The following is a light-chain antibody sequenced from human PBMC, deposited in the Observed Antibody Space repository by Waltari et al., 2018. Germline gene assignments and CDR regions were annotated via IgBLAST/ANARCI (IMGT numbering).Light chain of an antibody. Sequence: DVQMNQSPSTLSASVGDTVTITCRASQSIMSWLAWYQQKAGKDPKVLISKASTLESGVPSRFSGSESGTEFTLTISNLQPDDSATYYCQQYNTYYTFGQGTIVEIK. CDR1: QSIMSW. V-gene: IGKV1-5*03. J-gene: IGKJ2*01. CDR2: KAS. CDR3: QQYNTYYT.